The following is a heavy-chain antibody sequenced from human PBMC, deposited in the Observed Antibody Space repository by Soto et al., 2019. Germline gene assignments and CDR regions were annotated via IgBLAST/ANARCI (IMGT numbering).Heavy chain of an antibody. CDR1: GFTFGDYA. J-gene: IGHJ5*02. Sequence: GGSLRLSCTASGFTFGDYAMSWFRQAPGKGLEWVGFIRSKAYGGTTEYAASVKGRFTISRDDSKSIAYLQMNSLKTEDTAVYYCTRDPYPEPRAAAGAFLNWFDPWGQGTLVTVSS. CDR3: TRDPYPEPRAAAGAFLNWFDP. CDR2: IRSKAYGGTT. D-gene: IGHD6-13*01. V-gene: IGHV3-49*03.